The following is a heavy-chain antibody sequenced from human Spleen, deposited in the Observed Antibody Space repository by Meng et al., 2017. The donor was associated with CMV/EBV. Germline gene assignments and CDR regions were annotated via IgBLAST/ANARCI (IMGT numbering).Heavy chain of an antibody. CDR3: ARDTGLHSFDP. Sequence: SCKASGGTFSSYTISWGRQAPGQGLEWMGMIIPILGIANYAQKFQGRVTITADKSTSTAYMELSSLRSEDTAVYYCARDTGLHSFDPWGQGTLVTVSS. CDR1: GGTFSSYT. CDR2: IIPILGIA. V-gene: IGHV1-69*02. D-gene: IGHD5-12*01. J-gene: IGHJ5*02.